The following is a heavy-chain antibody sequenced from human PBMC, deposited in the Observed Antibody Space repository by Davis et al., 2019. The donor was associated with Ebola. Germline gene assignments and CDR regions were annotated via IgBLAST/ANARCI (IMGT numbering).Heavy chain of an antibody. V-gene: IGHV3-53*04. CDR1: GFTVSSNY. D-gene: IGHD1-26*01. Sequence: GESLKISCAASGFTVSSNYMSWVRQAPGKGLEWVSVTHSGGSTYYADSVKGRFTISRHISKNTLYLQMNSLRPEDTAVYYCAVGATPHGMDVWGQGTTVTVSS. CDR2: THSGGST. J-gene: IGHJ6*02. CDR3: AVGATPHGMDV.